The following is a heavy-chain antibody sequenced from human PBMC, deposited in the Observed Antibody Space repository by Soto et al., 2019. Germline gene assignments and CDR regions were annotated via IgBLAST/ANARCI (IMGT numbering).Heavy chain of an antibody. CDR2: INHLETT. Sequence: PXETLSLTCPVSGSSITFGRYSWSWIRQTPGKGLEWIGYINHLETTFYNPSFESRLTLSIDRAKNQFSLKLHSMSAADRAVYFCARGGGPDSFDHWPQGILVTVSS. CDR1: GSSITFGRYS. D-gene: IGHD1-26*01. V-gene: IGHV4-30-2*01. CDR3: ARGGGPDSFDH. J-gene: IGHJ4*02.